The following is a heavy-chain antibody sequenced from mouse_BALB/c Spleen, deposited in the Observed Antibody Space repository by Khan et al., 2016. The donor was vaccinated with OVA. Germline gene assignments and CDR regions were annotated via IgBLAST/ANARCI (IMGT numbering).Heavy chain of an antibody. D-gene: IGHD1-2*01. CDR1: GYTFTDYN. Sequence: VQLKQSGPELVKPGASVKISCKASGYTFTDYNMDWVRQSLGESLEWIGYIFPNTGDTGYNQKFKTKATLTVYSSSSPAYMELRSLTSEDSAVFSCARSGYDSFGYWGQGPCVTVSA. CDR3: ARSGYDSFGY. J-gene: IGHJ3*01. CDR2: IFPNTGDT. V-gene: IGHV1S29*02.